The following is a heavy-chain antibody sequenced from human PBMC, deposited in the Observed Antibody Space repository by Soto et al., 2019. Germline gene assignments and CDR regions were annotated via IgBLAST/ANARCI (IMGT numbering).Heavy chain of an antibody. J-gene: IGHJ6*02. V-gene: IGHV1-69*13. CDR2: IIPIFGTA. CDR3: ARDQGTGTTSYYYYGMDV. CDR1: GGTFSSYA. D-gene: IGHD1-7*01. Sequence: ASVKVSCKASGGTFSSYAISWVRQAPGQGLEWMGGIIPIFGTANYAQKFQGRVTITADESTSTAYMELSSLRSEDTAVYYCARDQGTGTTSYYYYGMDVWGQGTTVTVSS.